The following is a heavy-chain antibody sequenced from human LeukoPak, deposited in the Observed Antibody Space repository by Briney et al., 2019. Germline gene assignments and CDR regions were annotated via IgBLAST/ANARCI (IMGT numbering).Heavy chain of an antibody. D-gene: IGHD5-18*01. CDR2: IKQDGSEK. CDR1: GFTFSSYW. Sequence: AGGSLRLSCAASGFTFSSYWMTWIRQAPGKGLEWVANIKQDGSEKYYVDSVKGRFTISRDNAKNSLYLQMNSLRAEDTAAYYCARDTGGGYSCYDCWGQGTLVTVSS. V-gene: IGHV3-7*01. J-gene: IGHJ4*02. CDR3: ARDTGGGYSCYDC.